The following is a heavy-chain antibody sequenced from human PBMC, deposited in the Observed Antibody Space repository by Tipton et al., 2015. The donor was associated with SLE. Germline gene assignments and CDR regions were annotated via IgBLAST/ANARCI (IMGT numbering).Heavy chain of an antibody. V-gene: IGHV3-21*01. D-gene: IGHD2-2*01. CDR1: GFTFTSYS. CDR2: ISSIGTYI. CDR3: ARGIGGYCSDTGCYLYFDN. Sequence: SLRLSCAASGFTFTSYSMNWVRQAPGKGLEWVSSISSIGTYIYYADSVKGRFTISRDNAKNSLYLQMNSLRAEDTAVYYCARGIGGYCSDTGCYLYFDNWGQGTLVTVSS. J-gene: IGHJ4*02.